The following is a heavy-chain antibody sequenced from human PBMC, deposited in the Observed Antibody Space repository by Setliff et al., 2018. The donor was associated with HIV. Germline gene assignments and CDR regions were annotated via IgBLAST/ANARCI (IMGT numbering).Heavy chain of an antibody. CDR3: ARGGREYGVNYYYYYMDV. CDR2: VHSTLST. CDR1: GDSMTSGSFY. Sequence: PSETLSLTCTVSGDSMTSGSFYWSWVRQPAGKGLEWIGQVHSTLSTNYNPSLKSRLGISADTSKNQFSLKLSSVTAADTAVYYCARGGREYGVNYYYYYMDVWGKGTTVTVSS. J-gene: IGHJ6*03. D-gene: IGHD3-10*01. V-gene: IGHV4-61*09.